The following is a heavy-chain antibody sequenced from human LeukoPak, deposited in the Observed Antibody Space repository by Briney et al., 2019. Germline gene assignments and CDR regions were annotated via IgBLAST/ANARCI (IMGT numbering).Heavy chain of an antibody. D-gene: IGHD5-24*01. J-gene: IGHJ4*02. V-gene: IGHV3-48*03. CDR2: IRGDGTTK. Sequence: PGGSLRLSCVGSELTFSGFEMNWVRQAPGKGLEWVSHIRGDGTTKSYADSVKGRFTISRDNAKNSLYLQMNSLRAEDTAIYYCARRFRDWDQGTLVTVSS. CDR3: ARRFRD. CDR1: ELTFSGFE.